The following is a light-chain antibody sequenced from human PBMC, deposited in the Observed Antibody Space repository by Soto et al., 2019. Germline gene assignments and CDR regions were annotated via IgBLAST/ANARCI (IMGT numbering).Light chain of an antibody. CDR2: DES. J-gene: IGKJ3*01. CDR1: QDITNY. V-gene: IGKV1-33*01. CDR3: LQYDISPV. Sequence: DIQMTQSPSSLSASVGDRVTITCQASQDITNYLNWYQQKPGEAPKLLIYDESNLETGVPSRLSGSGSGTDFTFTISSLQPEDIGTYYCLQYDISPVFGPGTKVDIK.